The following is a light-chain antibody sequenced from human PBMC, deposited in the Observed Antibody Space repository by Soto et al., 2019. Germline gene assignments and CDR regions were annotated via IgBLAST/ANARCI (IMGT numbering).Light chain of an antibody. Sequence: QSALTQPASVSGSPGQSLTISCTGTSSDVGSYNLVSWYQQHPGKAPKLMIYEVNKRPSGVSNRFSGSKSGNTASLTISGLQAEDEADYYCCSYASSITSYYVFGTGTKVTVL. V-gene: IGLV2-23*02. CDR1: SSDVGSYNL. J-gene: IGLJ1*01. CDR3: CSYASSITSYYV. CDR2: EVN.